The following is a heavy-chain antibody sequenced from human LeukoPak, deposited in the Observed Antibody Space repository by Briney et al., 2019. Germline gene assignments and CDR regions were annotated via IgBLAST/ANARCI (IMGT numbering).Heavy chain of an antibody. CDR3: ARTRRGQLWNRARDFDY. J-gene: IGHJ4*02. Sequence: ASVKVSCKASGYTFTSYDINWVRQATGQGLEWMGWMNPNSGNTGYAQKFQGRVTITRNTSISTAYMELSSLRSGDTAVYYCARTRRGQLWNRARDFDYWGQGTLVTVSS. CDR1: GYTFTSYD. CDR2: MNPNSGNT. D-gene: IGHD5-18*01. V-gene: IGHV1-8*03.